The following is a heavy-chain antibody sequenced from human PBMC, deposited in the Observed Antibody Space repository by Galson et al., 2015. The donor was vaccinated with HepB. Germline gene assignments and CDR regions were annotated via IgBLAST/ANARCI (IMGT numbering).Heavy chain of an antibody. CDR3: AKDMVRGVGGYGLDV. D-gene: IGHD3-10*01. CDR1: GFTFSTYT. J-gene: IGHJ6*02. V-gene: IGHV3-21*01. Sequence: RLSCAASGFTFSTYTMNWVRQAPGQGLEWVSAISSSGSYISYADSVKGRFTIFRDNAKNSLFLQMNSLRAEDTALYYCAKDMVRGVGGYGLDVWGQGTTVIVSS. CDR2: ISSSGSYI.